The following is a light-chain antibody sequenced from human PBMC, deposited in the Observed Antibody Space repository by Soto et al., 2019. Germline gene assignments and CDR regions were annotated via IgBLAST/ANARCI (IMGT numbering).Light chain of an antibody. V-gene: IGKV3-20*01. J-gene: IGKJ1*01. CDR3: QQYGSSGT. CDR1: QSVTSTY. Sequence: IVFTQSPGPPSFSPGERAAPSCRASQSVTSTYLAWYQQKPGQAPRLLIYGASNRATGIPDRFSGSGSGTDFTLTISRLEPEDFAVYYCQQYGSSGTFGQGTKVDIK. CDR2: GAS.